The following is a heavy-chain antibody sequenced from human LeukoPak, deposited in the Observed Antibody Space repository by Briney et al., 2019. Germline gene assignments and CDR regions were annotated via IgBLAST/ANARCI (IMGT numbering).Heavy chain of an antibody. CDR1: GFTFSTYW. V-gene: IGHV3-7*01. J-gene: IGHJ6*03. Sequence: PGGSLRLSCTASGFTFSTYWMSWVRQAPGKGLEWVANIKEDGSEKYYVDSVKGRFTISRDNAKNSLYLQMNSLRAEDTAVYYCARATEGYTYGYRVYYYYYMDVWGKGTTVTVSS. CDR3: ARATEGYTYGYRVYYYYYMDV. D-gene: IGHD5-18*01. CDR2: IKEDGSEK.